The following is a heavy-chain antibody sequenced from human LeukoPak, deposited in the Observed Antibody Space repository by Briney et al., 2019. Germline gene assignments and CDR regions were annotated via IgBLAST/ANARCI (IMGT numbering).Heavy chain of an antibody. V-gene: IGHV3-23*01. Sequence: GGSLRLSCAASGFTFSSYAMSWVRQAPGKGLEWVSAISGSGGSTYYADSVKGRFTISRDNAKNSLYLQMNSLRDEDTAVYYCASSGSYRFDYWGQGTLVTVSS. D-gene: IGHD1-26*01. CDR2: ISGSGGST. CDR3: ASSGSYRFDY. J-gene: IGHJ4*02. CDR1: GFTFSSYA.